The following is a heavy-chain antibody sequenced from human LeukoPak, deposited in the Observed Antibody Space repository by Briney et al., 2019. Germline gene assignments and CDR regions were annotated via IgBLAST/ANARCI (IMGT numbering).Heavy chain of an antibody. CDR2: ISWDGGGT. CDR1: GFTFDDYA. Sequence: GGSLRLSCAASGFTFDDYAMHWVRQARGKGPEWVSLISWDGGGTYYADSVKGRFTISRDNSKNTLYLQMNSLRAEDTAVYYCAKEYSSGWYVPWFDPWGQGTLVTVSS. CDR3: AKEYSSGWYVPWFDP. J-gene: IGHJ5*02. V-gene: IGHV3-43D*03. D-gene: IGHD6-19*01.